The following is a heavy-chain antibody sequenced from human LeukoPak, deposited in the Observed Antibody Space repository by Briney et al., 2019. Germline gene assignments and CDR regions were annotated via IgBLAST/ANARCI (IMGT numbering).Heavy chain of an antibody. V-gene: IGHV3-48*01. CDR2: ISSSSSTI. Sequence: GGSLRLSCAASGFTFSSYSMNWVRQAPGKGLEWVSYISSSSSTIYYADSVKGRFTISRDNAKNSLYLQMNSLRAEDTAVYYCARAIGYCSGCSCSGVDYWGQGTLVTVSS. CDR1: GFTFSSYS. CDR3: ARAIGYCSGCSCSGVDY. J-gene: IGHJ4*02. D-gene: IGHD2-15*01.